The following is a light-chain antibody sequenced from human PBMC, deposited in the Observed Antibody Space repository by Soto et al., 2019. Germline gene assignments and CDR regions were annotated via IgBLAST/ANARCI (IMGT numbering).Light chain of an antibody. Sequence: IQMTQSPSSLSASVGDRVTITCRASQRITTYLNWYQQKPGEAPKLLISTSGTLQRGVPSRFSGSASRTDFSLTITALRPEDFATYFCQQTYSTPYTFGQGTKLEIK. CDR2: TSG. CDR3: QQTYSTPYT. CDR1: QRITTY. J-gene: IGKJ2*01. V-gene: IGKV1-39*01.